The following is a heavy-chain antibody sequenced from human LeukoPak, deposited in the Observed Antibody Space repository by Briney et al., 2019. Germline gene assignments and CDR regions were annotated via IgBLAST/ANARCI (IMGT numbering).Heavy chain of an antibody. J-gene: IGHJ5*02. CDR2: INHSGST. CDR1: GYSISSGYY. D-gene: IGHD1-26*01. Sequence: PSETLSLTCTVSGYSISSGYYWSWIRQPPGKGLEWIGEINHSGSTNYNPSLKSRVTISVDTSKNQFSLKLSSVTAADTAVYYCARRQWELDNWFDPWGQGTLVTVSS. CDR3: ARRQWELDNWFDP. V-gene: IGHV4-38-2*02.